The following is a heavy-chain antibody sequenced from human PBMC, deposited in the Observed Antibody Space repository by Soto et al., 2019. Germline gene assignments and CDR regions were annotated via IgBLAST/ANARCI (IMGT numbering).Heavy chain of an antibody. D-gene: IGHD5-18*01. V-gene: IGHV4-59*08. J-gene: IGHJ5*02. Sequence: QVQLQESGPGLVKPSETLSLTCTVSGGSISSYYWSWIRQPPGKGLEWIGYIYYSGSTNYSPSLKGRVTIPVDTSKNQFSLKLSSVTAADTAVYYCARGGERSWIQLWSWGQGTLVTVSS. CDR1: GGSISSYY. CDR3: ARGGERSWIQLWS. CDR2: IYYSGST.